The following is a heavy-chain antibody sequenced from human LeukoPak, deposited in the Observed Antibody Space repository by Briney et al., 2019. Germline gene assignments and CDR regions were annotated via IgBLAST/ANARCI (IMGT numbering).Heavy chain of an antibody. D-gene: IGHD3-16*01. V-gene: IGHV3-7*01. J-gene: IGHJ4*02. CDR2: IKQDGSEK. CDR1: GFSFSRYW. Sequence: GGSLRLSCAASGFSFSRYWMSWVRQAPGKGLEWVANIKQDGSEKNYVESVKGRFTISRDNAKNSLYLQMNSLRAEDTAVYYCARDSKLRGQGTLVTVSS. CDR3: ARDSKL.